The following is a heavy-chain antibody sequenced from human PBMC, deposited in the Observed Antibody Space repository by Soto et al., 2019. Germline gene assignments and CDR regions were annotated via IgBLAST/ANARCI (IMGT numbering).Heavy chain of an antibody. CDR1: GYTFTSYA. D-gene: IGHD1-26*01. CDR2: INAGNGNT. Sequence: ASVKVSCKASGYTFTSYAMHWVRQAPGQRLEWMGWINAGNGNTKYSQKFQGRVTITRDTSASTAYMELSSLRSEHTAVYYCANSDTAPTDIDYWGQGTLVTVSS. V-gene: IGHV1-3*01. CDR3: ANSDTAPTDIDY. J-gene: IGHJ4*01.